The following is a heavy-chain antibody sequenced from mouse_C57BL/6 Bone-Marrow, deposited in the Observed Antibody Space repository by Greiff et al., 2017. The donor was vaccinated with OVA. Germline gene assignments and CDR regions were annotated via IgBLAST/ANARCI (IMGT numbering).Heavy chain of an antibody. Sequence: EVKLMESGPGLVKPSQSLSLTCSVTGYSITSGYYWNWIRQFPGNKLEWMGYISYDGSNNYNQSLKNRISITRDTSKNQFFLKLNSVTTEDTATYYCARGWNAMDYWGQGTSVTVSS. V-gene: IGHV3-6*01. J-gene: IGHJ4*01. D-gene: IGHD3-3*01. CDR2: ISYDGSN. CDR1: GYSITSGYY. CDR3: ARGWNAMDY.